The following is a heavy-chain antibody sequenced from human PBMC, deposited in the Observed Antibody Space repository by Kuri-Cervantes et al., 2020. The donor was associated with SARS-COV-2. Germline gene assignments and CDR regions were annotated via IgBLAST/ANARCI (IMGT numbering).Heavy chain of an antibody. J-gene: IGHJ4*02. CDR1: GGSISSYY. V-gene: IGHV4-34*01. CDR2: INHSGTT. D-gene: IGHD1-26*01. CDR3: ARSPPPIVGAPFDY. Sequence: SETLSLTCTVSGGSISSYYWSWIRQPPGKGLEWIGEINHSGTTNYNPSLKSRVTISVDTSKSQFSLNLTSVTAADMAVYYCARSPPPIVGAPFDYWGQGTLVTVSS.